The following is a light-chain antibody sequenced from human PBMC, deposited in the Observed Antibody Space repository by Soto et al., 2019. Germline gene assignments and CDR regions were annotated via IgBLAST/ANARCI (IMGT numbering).Light chain of an antibody. CDR2: DDN. CDR1: NIGTKS. CDR3: QVWDSTIDLVV. J-gene: IGLJ2*01. Sequence: SSELTQSPSVSVAPGQTARITCEEDNIGTKSVHWYQQKPGQAPVLVVYDDNDRPSGIPERFSGSNSGTTATLAISRVEAGDEADYYCQVWDSTIDLVVFGGGTKLTVL. V-gene: IGLV3-21*02.